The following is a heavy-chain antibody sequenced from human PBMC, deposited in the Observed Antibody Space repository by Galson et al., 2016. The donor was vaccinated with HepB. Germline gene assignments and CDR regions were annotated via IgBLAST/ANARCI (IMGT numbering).Heavy chain of an antibody. Sequence: SVKVSCKASGYTFTYYYIHWVRQAPGQGLEWMGWINPKSGDTDSVQKFQGWVTMARDTSISTAFMELSRVTSDDTAVYYCARVGDSASYEGSFDYWGQGSLVTVSS. V-gene: IGHV1-2*04. CDR2: INPKSGDT. D-gene: IGHD3-16*01. J-gene: IGHJ4*02. CDR3: ARVGDSASYEGSFDY. CDR1: GYTFTYYY.